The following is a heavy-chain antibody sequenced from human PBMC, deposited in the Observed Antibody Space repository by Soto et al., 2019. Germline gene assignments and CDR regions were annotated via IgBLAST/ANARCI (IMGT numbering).Heavy chain of an antibody. J-gene: IGHJ6*02. CDR1: GFTFSSYS. V-gene: IGHV3-30*03. CDR2: ISYDGSNK. Sequence: GGSLRLSCAASGFTFSSYSMHWVRQAPGKGLEWVAVISYDGSNKYYADSVKGRFTISRDNAKNTLYLQMNSLRAEDTAVYYCARDQQPYYYYGMDVWGQGTTVTVSS. D-gene: IGHD6-13*01. CDR3: ARDQQPYYYYGMDV.